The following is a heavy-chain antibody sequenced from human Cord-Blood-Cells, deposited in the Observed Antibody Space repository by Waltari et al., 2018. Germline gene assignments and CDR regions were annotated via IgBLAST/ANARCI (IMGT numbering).Heavy chain of an antibody. V-gene: IGHV4-34*01. J-gene: IGHJ5*02. CDR3: ARVDSSSWLNWFDP. CDR1: GGSFSGYY. CDR2: INHSGST. D-gene: IGHD6-13*01. Sequence: QVQLQQWGAGLLKPSETRSLTCAVYGGSFSGYYWSWIGQPPGKGLEWIGEINHSGSTNYNPSLKSRVTISVDTSKNQFSLKLSSVTAADTAVYYCARVDSSSWLNWFDPWGQGTLVTVSS.